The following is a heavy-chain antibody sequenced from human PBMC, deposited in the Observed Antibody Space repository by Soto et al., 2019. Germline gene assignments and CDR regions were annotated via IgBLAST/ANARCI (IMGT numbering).Heavy chain of an antibody. V-gene: IGHV3-33*01. CDR2: IWYDGSNK. D-gene: IGHD3-3*01. J-gene: IGHJ3*02. Sequence: QVQLVESGGGVVQPGRSLRLSCAASGFTFSSYGMHWVRQAPGKGLEWVAVIWYDGSNKYYAESVKGRFTISRDNSKNTLYLQMNSLRAEYTAVYYCARDGVLRFLEWSLDAFDIWGQGTMVTVSS. CDR3: ARDGVLRFLEWSLDAFDI. CDR1: GFTFSSYG.